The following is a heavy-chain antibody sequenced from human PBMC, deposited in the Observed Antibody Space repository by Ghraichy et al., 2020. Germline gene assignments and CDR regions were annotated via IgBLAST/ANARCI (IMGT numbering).Heavy chain of an antibody. V-gene: IGHV1-8*02. CDR3: GRSYSKRPYYYYGMDV. Sequence: ASVKVSCKASGYTFTGYAMNWVRQAPGQGLEWMGWMNPNTGNPGYAQKFQGRVTMTRNTSISTAYLEMSSLRSEDTAVYYCGRSYSKRPYYYYGMDVWGQGTTVTVSS. D-gene: IGHD4-11*01. J-gene: IGHJ6*02. CDR2: MNPNTGNP. CDR1: GYTFTGYA.